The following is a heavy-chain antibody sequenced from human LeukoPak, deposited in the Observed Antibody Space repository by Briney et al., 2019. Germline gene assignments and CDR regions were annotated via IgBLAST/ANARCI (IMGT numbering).Heavy chain of an antibody. CDR2: IRYDGTNK. J-gene: IGHJ6*03. CDR1: GFTFSNYG. Sequence: GGSLRLSCAASGFTFSNYGIRWVRQAPGKGLEWVAFIRYDGTNKYYAGSVKGRFTISKDNSKNTLYLQMNSLRAEDTAVYYCAKDACSSCQYYYYHYMDVWGKGTTVTISS. CDR3: AKDACSSCQYYYYHYMDV. D-gene: IGHD2-2*01. V-gene: IGHV3-30*02.